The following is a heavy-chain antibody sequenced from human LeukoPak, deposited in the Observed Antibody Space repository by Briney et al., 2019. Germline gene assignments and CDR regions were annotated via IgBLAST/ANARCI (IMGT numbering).Heavy chain of an antibody. CDR2: IYYSGST. D-gene: IGHD3-10*01. Sequence: PSETLSLTCTVSGGSISSSSYYWGWIRQPPGKGLEWIGSIYYSGSTYYNPSLKSRVTISVDTSKNQFSLKLRSVNAADTAAYYCASNYYYGSGSYDWGQGTLVTVSS. V-gene: IGHV4-39*01. J-gene: IGHJ4*02. CDR1: GGSISSSSYY. CDR3: ASNYYYGSGSYD.